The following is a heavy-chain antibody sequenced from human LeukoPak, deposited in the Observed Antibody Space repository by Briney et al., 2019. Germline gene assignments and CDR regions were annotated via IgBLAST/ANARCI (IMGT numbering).Heavy chain of an antibody. CDR3: ARAVQVPTGGLFDY. V-gene: IGHV1-69*06. CDR1: GYTFTGYG. J-gene: IGHJ4*02. D-gene: IGHD5-12*01. CDR2: IIPIFDTP. Sequence: SVTVSCKASGYTFTGYGISWVRQAPGQGLEWMGGIIPIFDTPNFAQKFQGRVTITADKSTSTAYMELSRLRSEDTAVYYCARAVQVPTGGLFDYWGQGTLVTVSS.